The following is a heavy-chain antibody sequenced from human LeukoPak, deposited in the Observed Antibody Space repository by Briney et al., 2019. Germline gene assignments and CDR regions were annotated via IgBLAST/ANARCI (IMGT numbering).Heavy chain of an antibody. CDR2: MNPNSGNT. V-gene: IGHV1-8*01. D-gene: IGHD2-15*01. J-gene: IGHJ4*02. CDR1: GYTFTSYD. Sequence: ASVKVSCKASGYTFTSYDINWVRQATGQGLEWMGWMNPNSGNTGYAQKFQGRVTMTRNTSISTAYMELSSLRSEDTAVYYCGRASSSGGWYYFDYWARGTLVTVSS. CDR3: GRASSSGGWYYFDY.